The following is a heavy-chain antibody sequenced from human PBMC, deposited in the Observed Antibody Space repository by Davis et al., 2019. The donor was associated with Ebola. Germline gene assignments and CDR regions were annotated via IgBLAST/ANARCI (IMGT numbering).Heavy chain of an antibody. CDR1: GYTFTGYY. CDR2: IHPNNGDT. CDR3: ARRINVVQGVIWWFDP. D-gene: IGHD3-10*01. Sequence: ASVKVSCKASGYTFTGYYMHWVRQAPGQGLEWMGWIHPNNGDTNHAQKFQGRVTMTRDTSISTAYMELSRLTSDDTAVYYCARRINVVQGVIWWFDPWGQGTLVTVSS. V-gene: IGHV1-2*02. J-gene: IGHJ5*02.